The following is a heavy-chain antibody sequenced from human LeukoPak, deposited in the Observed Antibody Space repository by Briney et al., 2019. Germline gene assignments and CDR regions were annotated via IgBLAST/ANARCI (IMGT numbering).Heavy chain of an antibody. Sequence: GGSLRLSCAASGFTFSDYYMSWIRQAPGKGLEWVSYISSSGSTIYYADSVKGRFTISRDNAKNSLYLQMNSLRAEDTAVYYCARDGSGFYDFWSGYYSVGYFDYWGQGTLVTVSS. CDR3: ARDGSGFYDFWSGYYSVGYFDY. CDR1: GFTFSDYY. D-gene: IGHD3-3*01. CDR2: ISSSGSTI. V-gene: IGHV3-11*04. J-gene: IGHJ4*02.